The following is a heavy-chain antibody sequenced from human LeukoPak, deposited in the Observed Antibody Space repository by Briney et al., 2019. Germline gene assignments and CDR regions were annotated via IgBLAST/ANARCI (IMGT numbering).Heavy chain of an antibody. CDR3: ARLWRTTVPGTTNPYHYMDV. V-gene: IGHV4-59*11. CDR2: TYYSRDT. D-gene: IGHD6-19*01. J-gene: IGHJ6*03. Sequence: SQTLSLTCPGSGAPMTSHYWTSLGHPPGKGLEWIAHTYYSRDTNYNPSLNSRVTISVDTSKNQFSLRLTSVTAADTAVYYGARLWRTTVPGTTNPYHYMDVWGKGTTVTVSS. CDR1: GAPMTSHY.